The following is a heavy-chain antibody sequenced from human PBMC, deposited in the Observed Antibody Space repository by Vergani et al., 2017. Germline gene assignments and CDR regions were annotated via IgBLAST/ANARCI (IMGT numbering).Heavy chain of an antibody. J-gene: IGHJ4*02. Sequence: QLQLQESGSGLVKPSQTLSLTCAVSGGSISSSSYYWGWIRQPPGKGLEWIGSIYYSGSTYYNPSLKSRVTISVDTSKNQFSLKLSSVTAADTAVYYCARLVQWELHYWGQGTLVTVSS. D-gene: IGHD1-26*01. CDR3: ARLVQWELHY. V-gene: IGHV4-39*01. CDR2: IYYSGST. CDR1: GGSISSSSYY.